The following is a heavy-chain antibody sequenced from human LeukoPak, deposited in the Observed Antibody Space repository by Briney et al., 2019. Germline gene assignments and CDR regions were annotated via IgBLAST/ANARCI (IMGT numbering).Heavy chain of an antibody. CDR2: ISCYNGNT. V-gene: IGHV1-18*01. D-gene: IGHD6-25*01. CDR1: GYSFSYFG. CDR3: ARGLDAAAGLANFDY. Sequence: GASVKVSCKASGYSFSYFGINWVRQAPGQGLEWMGWISCYNGNTNYAQKSEGRPTLTTDTATSTVYMELRNLRSDDTAVYYCARGLDAAAGLANFDYWGQGTLVTVSS. J-gene: IGHJ4*02.